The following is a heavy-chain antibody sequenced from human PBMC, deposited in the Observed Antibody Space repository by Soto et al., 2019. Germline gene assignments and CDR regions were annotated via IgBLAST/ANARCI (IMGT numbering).Heavy chain of an antibody. Sequence: EVQLVESGGGLVQPGGSLRLSCAASGFTFSSYWMHWVRQAPGKGLVWVSRINSDGSSTSYADSVKGRFTISRDNAKNTLYLQMNSLGAEDTAVYYCARTSGYLLGSFDYWGQGTLVTVSS. V-gene: IGHV3-74*01. CDR1: GFTFSSYW. J-gene: IGHJ4*02. CDR3: ARTSGYLLGSFDY. CDR2: INSDGSST. D-gene: IGHD3-22*01.